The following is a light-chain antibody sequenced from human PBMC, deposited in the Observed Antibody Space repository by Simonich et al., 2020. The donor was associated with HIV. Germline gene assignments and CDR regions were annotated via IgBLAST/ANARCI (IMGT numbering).Light chain of an antibody. V-gene: IGKV3-11*01. Sequence: EIVLTQSPATLSLSPGERATLSCRASQGVGTYLAWYQQKPGQAPRLLIYDTSNRATGIPARFSGSGSGTDFTLTISSMQSEDFAVYYCQQYNNWPSPFTFGPGTKVDIK. CDR1: QGVGTY. CDR3: QQYNNWPSPFT. CDR2: DTS. J-gene: IGKJ3*01.